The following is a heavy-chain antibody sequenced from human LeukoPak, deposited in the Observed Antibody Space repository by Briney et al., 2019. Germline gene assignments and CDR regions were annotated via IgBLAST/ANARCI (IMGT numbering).Heavy chain of an antibody. CDR3: ASHSSSWYGFDH. CDR1: GFTVSSNH. J-gene: IGHJ4*02. V-gene: IGHV3-53*01. D-gene: IGHD6-13*01. CDR2: IYSGGST. Sequence: GGSLRLSCAASGFTVSSNHMSWVRQAPGKGLEWVSVIYSGGSTYYADSVMGRFTISRDNSKNTLYLQMNSLRAEDTAVYYCASHSSSWYGFDHWSQGTLVTVSS.